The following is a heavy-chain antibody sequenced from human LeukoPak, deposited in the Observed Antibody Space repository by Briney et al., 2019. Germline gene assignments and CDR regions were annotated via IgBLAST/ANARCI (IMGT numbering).Heavy chain of an antibody. CDR1: GGSISSSSYY. CDR3: ARVYYDSSGYTPFDY. J-gene: IGHJ4*02. V-gene: IGHV4-39*07. D-gene: IGHD3-22*01. Sequence: SETLSLTCTVSGGSISSSSYYWGCIRQPPGKGLEWIGSIYYSGSTYYNPSLKSRVTISVDTSKNQFSLKLSSVTAADTAVYYCARVYYDSSGYTPFDYWGQGTLVTVSS. CDR2: IYYSGST.